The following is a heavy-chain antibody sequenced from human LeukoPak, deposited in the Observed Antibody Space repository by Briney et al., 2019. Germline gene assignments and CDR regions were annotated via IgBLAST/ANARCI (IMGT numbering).Heavy chain of an antibody. CDR3: AKGYYDSASNYYYYGMDV. V-gene: IGHV3-30*02. CDR1: GFTFRNYG. Sequence: PGGSLRLSCAASGFTFRNYGMHWVRQAPGKGLEWVAVIWYDGSNKYDADSVKGRFTISRDNSKNTLYLQMNSLRAEDTAVYYCAKGYYDSASNYYYYGMDVWGQGTAVTVSS. CDR2: IWYDGSNK. D-gene: IGHD3-22*01. J-gene: IGHJ6*02.